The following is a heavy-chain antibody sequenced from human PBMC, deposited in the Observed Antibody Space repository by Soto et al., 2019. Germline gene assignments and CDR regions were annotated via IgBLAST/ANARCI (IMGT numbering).Heavy chain of an antibody. Sequence: SATLSLTCTVSGGSISSGGYYWSWIRQHPGKGLEWIGYIYYSGSTYYNPSLKSRVTISVDTSKNQFSLKLSSVTAADTAVYYCASSRPGRYSKSLDFDYWGQGTLVTVSS. V-gene: IGHV4-31*03. CDR2: IYYSGST. J-gene: IGHJ4*02. CDR1: GGSISSGGYY. D-gene: IGHD4-4*01. CDR3: ASSRPGRYSKSLDFDY.